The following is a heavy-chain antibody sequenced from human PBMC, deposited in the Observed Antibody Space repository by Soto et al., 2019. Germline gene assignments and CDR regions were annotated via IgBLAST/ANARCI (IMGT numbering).Heavy chain of an antibody. CDR3: ARDRGDYPDY. V-gene: IGHV4-59*01. CDR2: IYYSGST. Sequence: SETLSLTCTVSGGSISSYYWSWIRQPPGKGLEWIGYIYYSGSTNYNPSLKSRVTISVDTSKNQFSLKLSSVTAADTAVYYCARDRGDYPDYWGQGTLVTVSS. D-gene: IGHD4-17*01. CDR1: GGSISSYY. J-gene: IGHJ4*02.